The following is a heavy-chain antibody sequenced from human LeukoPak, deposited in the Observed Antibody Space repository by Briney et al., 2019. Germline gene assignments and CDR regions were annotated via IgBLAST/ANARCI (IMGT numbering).Heavy chain of an antibody. CDR1: GFTFSSYW. CDR3: ARRFSSSWFDY. D-gene: IGHD6-13*01. Sequence: PGGSLRLSCAASGFTFSSYWMSWVRQAPGKGLEWVANIKQDGSEQYYVDSVKGRFTISRDNAKNSLYLQMNSLRAEDTAVYYSARRFSSSWFDYWGQGTLVTVSS. CDR2: IKQDGSEQ. J-gene: IGHJ4*02. V-gene: IGHV3-7*01.